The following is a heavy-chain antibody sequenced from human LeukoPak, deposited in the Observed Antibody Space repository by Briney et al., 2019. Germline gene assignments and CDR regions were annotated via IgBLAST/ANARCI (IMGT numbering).Heavy chain of an antibody. Sequence: SETLSLTCTVSGVSISSHYWSWLRQPPGKGLEWMGYIYYSGSTNYNPSLESRVTISVDTSKNQFSLKLSSVTAADTAVYYCARESSPLYCSSTSCYTGNFDYWGQGTLVTVSS. CDR2: IYYSGST. D-gene: IGHD2-2*02. J-gene: IGHJ4*02. V-gene: IGHV4-59*11. CDR1: GVSISSHY. CDR3: ARESSPLYCSSTSCYTGNFDY.